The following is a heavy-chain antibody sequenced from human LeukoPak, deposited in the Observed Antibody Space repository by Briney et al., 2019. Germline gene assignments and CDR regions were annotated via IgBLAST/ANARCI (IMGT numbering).Heavy chain of an antibody. V-gene: IGHV3-15*01. D-gene: IGHD2-2*01. CDR3: TTYCSSTSCYPFDP. CDR1: GFTFSNAW. Sequence: RGSLRLSWAASGFTFSNAWMSWVRQAPGKGLEWVGRIKSKTDGGTTDYAAPVKGRFTISRDDSKNTLYLQMSSLKTEDTAVYYCTTYCSSTSCYPFDPWGQGTLVTVSS. J-gene: IGHJ5*02. CDR2: IKSKTDGGTT.